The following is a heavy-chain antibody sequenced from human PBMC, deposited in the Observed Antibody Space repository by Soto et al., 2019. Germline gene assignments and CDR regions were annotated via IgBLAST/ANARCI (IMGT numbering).Heavy chain of an antibody. D-gene: IGHD3-3*01. V-gene: IGHV1-8*01. CDR2: MNPNSGNT. CDR3: ARSIFYDFWSGYYISGWFDP. Sequence: ASVKVSCKASGYTFTSYDINWVRQATGQGLEWMGWMNPNSGNTGYAQKFQGRVTMTRNTSISTAYMELSSLRSEDTAVYYCARSIFYDFWSGYYISGWFDPWGQGTLVTVSS. CDR1: GYTFTSYD. J-gene: IGHJ5*02.